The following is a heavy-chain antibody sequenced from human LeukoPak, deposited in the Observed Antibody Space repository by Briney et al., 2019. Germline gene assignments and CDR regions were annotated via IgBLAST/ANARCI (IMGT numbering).Heavy chain of an antibody. CDR1: GVIVRNNY. CDR3: TRLRDGYDSDY. V-gene: IGHV3-53*01. CDR2: IYSGGTT. J-gene: IGHJ4*02. Sequence: GGVLRLSFASSGVIVRNNYMSWVRPAPGEGLEWVSVIYSGGTTYYADSVKGRFTISRDNSKNTLYLQMNTLRAEDTAMYYCTRLRDGYDSDYWGQGTLVTVSS. D-gene: IGHD5-24*01.